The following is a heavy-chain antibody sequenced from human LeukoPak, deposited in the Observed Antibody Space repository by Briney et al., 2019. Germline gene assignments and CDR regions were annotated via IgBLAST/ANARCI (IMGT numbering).Heavy chain of an antibody. V-gene: IGHV4-39*01. CDR3: ARQGYSSSWYLDY. D-gene: IGHD6-13*01. CDR2: IYYSGST. CDR1: GGSISSSSYY. J-gene: IGHJ4*02. Sequence: SETLSLTCTVSGGSISSSSYYWGWIRQPPGKGLEWIGSIYYSGSTYYNPSLKSRVTISVDTSKNQFSLKLSSVTAADTAVYYCARQGYSSSWYLDYWGQGTLVTVSS.